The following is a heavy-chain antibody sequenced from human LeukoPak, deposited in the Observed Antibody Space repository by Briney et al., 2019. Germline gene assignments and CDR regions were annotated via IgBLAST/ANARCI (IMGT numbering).Heavy chain of an antibody. CDR3: AKDLPSYYYDSSGYYGY. CDR1: GFTFSSYA. Sequence: TGGSLRLSYAASGFTFSSYAMSWVRQAPGKGLEWVSAISGSGGSTYYADSVKGRFTISRDNSKNTLYLQMNSLRAEDTAVYYCAKDLPSYYYDSSGYYGYWGQGTLVTVSS. V-gene: IGHV3-23*01. D-gene: IGHD3-22*01. CDR2: ISGSGGST. J-gene: IGHJ4*02.